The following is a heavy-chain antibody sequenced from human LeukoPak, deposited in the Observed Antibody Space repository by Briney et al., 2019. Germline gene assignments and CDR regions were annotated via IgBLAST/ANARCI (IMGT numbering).Heavy chain of an antibody. V-gene: IGHV1-46*01. D-gene: IGHD6-13*01. CDR3: ARDPRGSWYHVGFDP. CDR2: INPSGGST. CDR1: GYTFTSYY. J-gene: IGHJ5*02. Sequence: GASVKVSCKASGYTFTSYYMHWVRQAPGQGLEWMGIINPSGGSTSYAQKFQGRVTMTRDTSTSTVYMELSSLRSEDTAVYYCARDPRGSWYHVGFDPWGQGTLVTVSS.